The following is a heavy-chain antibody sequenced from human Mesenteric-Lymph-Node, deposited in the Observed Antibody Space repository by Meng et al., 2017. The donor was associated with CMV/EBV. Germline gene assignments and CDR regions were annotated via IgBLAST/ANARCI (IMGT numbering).Heavy chain of an antibody. J-gene: IGHJ3*02. V-gene: IGHV3-9*01. CDR1: GFTFDDHA. Sequence: SLKISCAASGFTFDDHAMHWVRQPPGKGLEWVSGISWNSGNIGYADSVKGRFTLSRDNAKNSLYLQMNSLRAEDTAVYYCARDPPTIPAAFNIWGQGTMVTVSS. D-gene: IGHD5-12*01. CDR3: ARDPPTIPAAFNI. CDR2: ISWNSGNI.